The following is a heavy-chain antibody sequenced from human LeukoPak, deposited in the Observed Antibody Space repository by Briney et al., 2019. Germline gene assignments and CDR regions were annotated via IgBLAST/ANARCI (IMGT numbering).Heavy chain of an antibody. CDR2: IYYSGST. V-gene: IGHV4-59*08. J-gene: IGHJ3*02. CDR3: ARQLDTYYCDSSGYYYRGAFDI. D-gene: IGHD3-22*01. CDR1: GGFISSYY. Sequence: SETLSLTCTVSGGFISSYYWSWIRQPPGKGLEWIGYIYYSGSTNYNPSLKSRVTISVDRSKNQFSLKPSSVTAADTAVYYCARQLDTYYCDSSGYYYRGAFDIWGQGTMVTVSS.